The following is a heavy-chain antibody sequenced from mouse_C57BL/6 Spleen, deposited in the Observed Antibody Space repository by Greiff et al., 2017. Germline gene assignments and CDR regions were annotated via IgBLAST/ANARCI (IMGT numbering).Heavy chain of an antibody. D-gene: IGHD2-5*01. Sequence: QVQLQQPGAELVKPGASVKMSCKASGYTFTSYWITWVKQRPGQGLEWIGDIYPGSGSTNYNEKFKSKATLTVDTSSSTAYMQLSSLTSEDSAVYYCARWGSNFTLFAYWGQGTLVTDSA. CDR1: GYTFTSYW. CDR3: ARWGSNFTLFAY. CDR2: IYPGSGST. J-gene: IGHJ3*01. V-gene: IGHV1-55*01.